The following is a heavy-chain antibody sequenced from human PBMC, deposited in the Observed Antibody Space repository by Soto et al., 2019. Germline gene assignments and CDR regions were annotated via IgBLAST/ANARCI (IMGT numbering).Heavy chain of an antibody. V-gene: IGHV4-31*03. CDR1: GGSISSGGYY. CDR2: IYYSGST. Sequence: SETLSLTCTVSGGSISSGGYYWSWIRQHPGKGLEWIGYIYYSGSTYYNPSLKSRVTISVDTSKNQFSLKLSSVTAADTAVYYCARGVVVPAAIVGGGYYYQGMDVWGQGTTVTVSS. J-gene: IGHJ6*02. CDR3: ARGVVVPAAIVGGGYYYQGMDV. D-gene: IGHD2-2*02.